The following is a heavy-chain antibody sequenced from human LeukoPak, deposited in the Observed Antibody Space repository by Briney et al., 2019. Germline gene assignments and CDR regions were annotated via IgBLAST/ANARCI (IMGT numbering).Heavy chain of an antibody. CDR2: ISSSSSYI. J-gene: IGHJ4*02. V-gene: IGHV3-21*01. Sequence: SGGSLRLSCAASGFTFSSYSMNWVRQAPGKGLEWVSSISSSSSYIYYADSVKGRFTISRDNAKNSLYLQMNSLRAEDTAVYYCARDKRGMATLYDYWGQGTLVTVSS. CDR3: ARDKRGMATLYDY. D-gene: IGHD5-24*01. CDR1: GFTFSSYS.